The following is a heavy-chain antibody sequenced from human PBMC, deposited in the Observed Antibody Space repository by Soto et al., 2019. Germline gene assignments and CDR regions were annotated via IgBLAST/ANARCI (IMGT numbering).Heavy chain of an antibody. CDR1: GGSISSSSYY. D-gene: IGHD4-17*01. J-gene: IGHJ6*03. V-gene: IGHV4-39*01. CDR2: IYYSGST. CDR3: LGYGNYAHKLGYYYYYMYA. Sequence: QLQLQESGPGLVKPSETLSLTCTVSGGSISSSSYYWGWIRQPPGQGLEGIGSIYYSGSTYYNPSLKSRVTISVDTSKNQFSLKRSSVTAADTAVYYCLGYGNYAHKLGYYYYYMYAWVKGTTVTASS.